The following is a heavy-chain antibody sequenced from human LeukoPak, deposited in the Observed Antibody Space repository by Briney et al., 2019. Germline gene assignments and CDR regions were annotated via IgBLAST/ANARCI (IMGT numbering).Heavy chain of an antibody. V-gene: IGHV4-34*01. CDR3: GVGEQWGYYYGMDV. D-gene: IGHD3-10*01. CDR1: GVSFSGYY. CDR2: INHSGST. J-gene: IGHJ6*02. Sequence: SETLSLTCGVYGVSFSGYYRSWIRQPPGEGLEWIGEINHSGSTKYNPSLKSRVTISVDTAKNQFSLKLSPVTAADTAVYYCGVGEQWGYYYGMDVWGQGTTVNVSS.